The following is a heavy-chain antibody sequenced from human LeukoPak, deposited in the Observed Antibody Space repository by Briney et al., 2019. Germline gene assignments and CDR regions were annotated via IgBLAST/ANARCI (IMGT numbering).Heavy chain of an antibody. D-gene: IGHD4-23*01. Sequence: KTSETLSLTCTVSGGSISSYYWTWIRQPPGKGLEYIGYIHNSGRTNYNPSLKSRVTISLDTSKNQFSLRLSSVTAADTAVYYCARVPTDEVIGTVVDSWGQGTLVTVSS. CDR2: IHNSGRT. V-gene: IGHV4-59*01. CDR1: GGSISSYY. CDR3: ARVPTDEVIGTVVDS. J-gene: IGHJ4*02.